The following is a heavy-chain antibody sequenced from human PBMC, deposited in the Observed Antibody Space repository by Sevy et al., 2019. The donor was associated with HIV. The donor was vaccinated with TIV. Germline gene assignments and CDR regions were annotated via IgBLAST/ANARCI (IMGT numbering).Heavy chain of an antibody. D-gene: IGHD3-22*01. J-gene: IGHJ4*01. CDR1: GFTFSNYG. CDR3: AKTRYHYHISGFFGGTFVPDY. V-gene: IGHV3-30*18. CDR2: ISFDGSDK. Sequence: GGSLRLSCAASGFTFSNYGIHWVRQAPGKGLEWLAFISFDGSDKYYADSVKGRFTISREDSKDTLYLHLNSLRLEDTAVYYCAKTRYHYHISGFFGGTFVPDYWGHGTLVTVSS.